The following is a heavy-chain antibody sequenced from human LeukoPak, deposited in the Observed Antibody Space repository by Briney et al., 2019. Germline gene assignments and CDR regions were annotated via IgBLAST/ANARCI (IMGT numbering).Heavy chain of an antibody. CDR3: ARDLGGDP. CDR2: IHSDGSST. D-gene: IGHD3-10*01. CDR1: GFTFNSYW. Sequence: GGSLRLSCAASGFTFNSYWMHWVRQAPGKGLVWVSRIHSDGSSTSYADSVKGRFTISRDNAKNTLFLQMNSLGAGDTAVYYCARDLGGDPWGQGTLVTVSS. V-gene: IGHV3-74*01. J-gene: IGHJ5*02.